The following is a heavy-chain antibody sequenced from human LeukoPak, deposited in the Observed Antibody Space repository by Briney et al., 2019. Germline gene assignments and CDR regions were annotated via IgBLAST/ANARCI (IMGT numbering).Heavy chain of an antibody. CDR1: GYTFTDYY. J-gene: IGHJ4*02. D-gene: IGHD4-23*01. CDR2: LNTNSGGT. Sequence: ASVKVSCKASGYTFTDYYMHWVRQAPGQGHEWMEWLNTNSGGTNFAQKFQGRVTMTRDTSISTAYMELTRLRSDDTAVYYCARDGNFDNWGQGTLVTVSS. V-gene: IGHV1-2*02. CDR3: ARDGNFDN.